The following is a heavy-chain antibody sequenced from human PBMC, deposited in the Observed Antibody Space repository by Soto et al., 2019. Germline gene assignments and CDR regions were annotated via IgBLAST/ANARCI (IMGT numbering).Heavy chain of an antibody. CDR2: IYYSGST. CDR3: ACNGYCSSTSCYTFDY. D-gene: IGHD2-2*02. V-gene: IGHV4-31*03. Sequence: QVQLQESGPGLVKPSQTLSLTCTVSGGSISSGGYYWSWIRQHPGKGLEWIGYIYYSGSTYYNPSLKSRVTISVDTSKNQFSLKLSSVTAADTAVYYCACNGYCSSTSCYTFDYWGQGTLVTVSS. CDR1: GGSISSGGYY. J-gene: IGHJ4*02.